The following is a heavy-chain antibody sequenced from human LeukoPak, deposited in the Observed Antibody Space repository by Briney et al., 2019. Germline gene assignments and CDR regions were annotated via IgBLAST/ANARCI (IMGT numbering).Heavy chain of an antibody. CDR3: TRQLNYYDSRGPVDY. V-gene: IGHV5-51*01. J-gene: IGHJ4*02. Sequence: GESLKISCKGSGYSFTNYWIGWVRQMPGKGLEWMGIIYPDDSDTRYSPSFQGQVTIPADKSISTAYLQWSSLKASDTAMYYCTRQLNYYDSRGPVDYWGQGTLVTVSS. CDR2: IYPDDSDT. D-gene: IGHD3-22*01. CDR1: GYSFTNYW.